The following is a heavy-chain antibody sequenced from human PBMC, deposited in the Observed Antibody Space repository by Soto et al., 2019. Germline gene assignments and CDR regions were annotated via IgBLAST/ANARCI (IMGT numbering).Heavy chain of an antibody. J-gene: IGHJ6*02. Sequence: QVQLVQSGAEVKKPGASVKVSCKASGYTLTSYAMHWVRQAPGQRLEWMGWINAGNGTTKYSQKLQGRVTITRDTSASTAYMELSSLRTEDTALYYCARDPWGYYGMDVWGQVTTVSVSS. CDR1: GYTLTSYA. D-gene: IGHD3-16*01. V-gene: IGHV1-3*01. CDR2: INAGNGTT. CDR3: ARDPWGYYGMDV.